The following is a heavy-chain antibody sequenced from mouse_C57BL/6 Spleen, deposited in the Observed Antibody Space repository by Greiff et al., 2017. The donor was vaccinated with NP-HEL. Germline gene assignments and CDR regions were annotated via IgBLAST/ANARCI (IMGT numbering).Heavy chain of an antibody. J-gene: IGHJ4*01. D-gene: IGHD1-1*01. V-gene: IGHV4-1*01. CDR2: INPDSSTI. Sequence: EVQLLESGGGLVQPGGSLKLSCAASGIDFSRYWMSWVRRAPGKGLEWIGEINPDSSTINYAPSLKDKFIISRDNAKNTLYLQMSKVRSEDTALYYCARQPYYYGSGYAMDYWGQGTSVTVSS. CDR3: ARQPYYYGSGYAMDY. CDR1: GIDFSRYW.